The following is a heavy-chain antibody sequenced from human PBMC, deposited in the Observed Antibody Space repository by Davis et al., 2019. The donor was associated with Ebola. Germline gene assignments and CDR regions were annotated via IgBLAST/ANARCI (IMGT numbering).Heavy chain of an antibody. J-gene: IGHJ4*02. CDR1: GGSISSGGYY. CDR3: ARGQYRRDY. D-gene: IGHD2-2*02. Sequence: PSETLSLTCTVSGGSISSGGYYWSWIRQPPGKGLEWIGYIYYSGSTNYNPSLKSRVTISVDTSKNQFSLKLSAVTAADTAVYYCARGQYRRDYWGQGTLVTVSS. V-gene: IGHV4-61*08. CDR2: IYYSGST.